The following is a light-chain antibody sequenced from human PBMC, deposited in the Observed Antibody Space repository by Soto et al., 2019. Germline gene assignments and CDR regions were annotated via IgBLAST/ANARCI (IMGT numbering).Light chain of an antibody. CDR2: GSS. CDR1: QSVSNNY. V-gene: IGKV3-20*01. CDR3: QQYGSSPPYT. J-gene: IGKJ2*01. Sequence: EVVLTQSPGTLSLTTGESATLSCRASQSVSNNYFAWYQQKPGQAPRLLIFGSSDRATGIPDRFSGSGSGTDFTLTISRLEPEDFAVYYCQQYGSSPPYTFGQGTKLEIK.